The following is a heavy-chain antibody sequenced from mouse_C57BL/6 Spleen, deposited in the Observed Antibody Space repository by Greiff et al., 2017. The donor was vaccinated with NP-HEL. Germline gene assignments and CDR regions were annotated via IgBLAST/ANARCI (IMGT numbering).Heavy chain of an antibody. J-gene: IGHJ3*01. V-gene: IGHV1-61*01. D-gene: IGHD1-1*01. CDR2: IYPSDSET. CDR3: ARSDYGSSYY. CDR1: GYTFTSYW. Sequence: VQLQRPGAELVRPGSSVKLSCKASGYTFTSYWMDWVKQRPGQGLEWIGNIYPSDSETHYNQKFKDKATLTVDKSSSTAYMQLSSLTSEDSAVYYCARSDYGSSYYWGQGTLVTVSA.